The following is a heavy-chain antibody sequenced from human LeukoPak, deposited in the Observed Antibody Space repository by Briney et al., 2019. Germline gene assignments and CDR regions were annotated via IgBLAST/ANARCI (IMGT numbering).Heavy chain of an antibody. CDR1: GFTFNSYW. Sequence: GGPLRLSCASSGFTFNSYWMSWGPQAPGKGLERVANIKRDGSEEVYVDSVKGRFTISRDNANTALFLQMNILRSDDTAVYCCAKEGRESAWFCFDHWGGGTLASISS. J-gene: IGHJ4*02. CDR3: AKEGRESAWFCFDH. D-gene: IGHD3-10*01. V-gene: IGHV3-7*04. CDR2: IKRDGSEE.